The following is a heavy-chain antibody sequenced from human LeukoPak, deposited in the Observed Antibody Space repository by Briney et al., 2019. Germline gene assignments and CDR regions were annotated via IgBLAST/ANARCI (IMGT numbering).Heavy chain of an antibody. Sequence: ASVKVSCKASGGTFSSYAISWVRQAPGQGLEWMGGIIPIFGTANYAQKFQGRVTITADKSTSTAYMELSSLRSEDTAVYYCASHYSSGWFHFDYWGQGTLVTVYS. V-gene: IGHV1-69*06. CDR2: IIPIFGTA. D-gene: IGHD6-19*01. CDR1: GGTFSSYA. J-gene: IGHJ4*02. CDR3: ASHYSSGWFHFDY.